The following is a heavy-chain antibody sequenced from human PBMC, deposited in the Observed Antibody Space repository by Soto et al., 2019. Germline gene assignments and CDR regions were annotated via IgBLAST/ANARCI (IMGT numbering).Heavy chain of an antibody. Sequence: SETLSLTCTVSGGSISSSSYYWGWIRQPPGKGLEWIGSIYYSGSTYYNPSLKSRVTISVDTSKNQFSLKLSSVTAADTAVYYCARHVVGATWAVLHFDYWGQGTLVTVSS. CDR1: GGSISSSSYY. J-gene: IGHJ4*02. CDR3: ARHVVGATWAVLHFDY. CDR2: IYYSGST. V-gene: IGHV4-39*01. D-gene: IGHD1-26*01.